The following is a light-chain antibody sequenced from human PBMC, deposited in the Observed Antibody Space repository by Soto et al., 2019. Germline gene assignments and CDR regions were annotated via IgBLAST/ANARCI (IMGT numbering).Light chain of an antibody. Sequence: QSVLTQPASVSGSPGQSITISCTGTNSDIGGYNYVSWYQQHAGRAPKLVINDVSSRTSGISNRFSGSKSGNTASLTISGLQAEDEANYYCSSYTLNSTIVFGGGTKVTVL. V-gene: IGLV2-14*03. CDR2: DVS. J-gene: IGLJ2*01. CDR3: SSYTLNSTIV. CDR1: NSDIGGYNY.